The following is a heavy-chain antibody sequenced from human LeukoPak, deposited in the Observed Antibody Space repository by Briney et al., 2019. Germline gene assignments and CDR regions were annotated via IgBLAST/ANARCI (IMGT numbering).Heavy chain of an antibody. Sequence: SETLSLTCAVYGGSFSGYYWSWIRQPPGKGLEWIGEINHSGSTNYNPSLKSRVTMSVDTSKNQFSLKLSSVTAADTAVYYCAREPYYDFWSGYYRARVYYYYGMDVWGQGTTVTVSS. D-gene: IGHD3-3*01. J-gene: IGHJ6*02. V-gene: IGHV4-34*01. CDR3: AREPYYDFWSGYYRARVYYYYGMDV. CDR1: GGSFSGYY. CDR2: INHSGST.